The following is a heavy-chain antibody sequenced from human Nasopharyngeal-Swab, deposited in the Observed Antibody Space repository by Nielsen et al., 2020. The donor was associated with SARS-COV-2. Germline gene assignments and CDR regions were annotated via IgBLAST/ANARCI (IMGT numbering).Heavy chain of an antibody. Sequence: SETLSLTCTVSDDSFTSHHWSWIRQPAGKGLEWIGRIYPSGSTNYNPSLKSRITLSVDTSNKQVSLKMRSVTAADTAVYYCARAGRVGDAFVGLDVWGQGTTVTVSS. J-gene: IGHJ6*02. D-gene: IGHD3-16*01. V-gene: IGHV4-4*07. CDR2: IYPSGST. CDR1: DDSFTSHH. CDR3: ARAGRVGDAFVGLDV.